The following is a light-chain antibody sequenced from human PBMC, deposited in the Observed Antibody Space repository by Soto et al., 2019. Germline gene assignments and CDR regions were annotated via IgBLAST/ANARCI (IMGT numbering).Light chain of an antibody. V-gene: IGLV2-14*01. CDR2: EVT. CDR1: TNDVGAYNY. Sequence: QSALTQPASVSGSPGQSISISCTGSTNDVGAYNYVSWYQQHPGKAPKLIISEVTNRPSGVSNRFSGSKSGNTASLTISGLQAEDEADYYCSSYTTSTPVVFGGGTKVTVL. J-gene: IGLJ2*01. CDR3: SSYTTSTPVV.